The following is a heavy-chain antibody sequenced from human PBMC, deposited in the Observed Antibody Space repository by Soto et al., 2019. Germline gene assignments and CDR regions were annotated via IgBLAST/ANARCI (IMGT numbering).Heavy chain of an antibody. J-gene: IGHJ2*01. CDR2: ISGSGIST. V-gene: IGHV3-23*01. CDR3: AKEPVGPDWYFDL. CDR1: GFTFRSYA. Sequence: DVQLLESGGGLVQPGGSLRLSCAASGFTFRSYAMSWVRQAPGKGLEWVSGISGSGISTHYADSVKGRFTVSRDNSKHTLDLQMNSLRAEDTAVYNCAKEPVGPDWYFDLWGRGTLVTVSS.